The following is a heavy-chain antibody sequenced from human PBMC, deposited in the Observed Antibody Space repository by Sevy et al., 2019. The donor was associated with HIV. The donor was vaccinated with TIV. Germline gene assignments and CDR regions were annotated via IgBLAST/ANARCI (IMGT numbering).Heavy chain of an antibody. D-gene: IGHD3-22*01. Sequence: GGSLRLSCAASGFTFSSYGMHWVRQAPGKGLEWVAVIWYDGSNKYYADSVKGRFTISRDNSKNTLYLQMNSLRAEDTAVYDSARGPANYYGSSGYYGHFDYWGQGTLVTVSS. V-gene: IGHV3-33*01. CDR3: ARGPANYYGSSGYYGHFDY. CDR1: GFTFSSYG. CDR2: IWYDGSNK. J-gene: IGHJ4*02.